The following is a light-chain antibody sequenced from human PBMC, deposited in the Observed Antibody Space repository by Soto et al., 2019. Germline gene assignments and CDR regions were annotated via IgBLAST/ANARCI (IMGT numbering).Light chain of an antibody. CDR2: NVR. CDR3: SSYTNSGTVL. Sequence: QSALTQPASVSGSPGQSITISCTGTSSDVGGYDYVSWYQQYAGKAPKLTIYNVRNRPSGVSSRFSGSKSGNTASLTISGLQPEDEADYFCSSYTNSGTVLFGGGTKHTVL. CDR1: SSDVGGYDY. V-gene: IGLV2-14*01. J-gene: IGLJ2*01.